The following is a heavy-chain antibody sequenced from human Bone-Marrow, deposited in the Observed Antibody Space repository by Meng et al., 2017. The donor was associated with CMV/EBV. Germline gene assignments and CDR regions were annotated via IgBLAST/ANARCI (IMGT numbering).Heavy chain of an antibody. Sequence: ASVKVSCKASGYTFTSYGISWVRQAPGQGLEWMGWISAYNGNTNYAQKLQGRVTMTTDTSTSTAYMELRSLRSDDTALYYCARDGSTPTIGAEDDWGHGTRVTVSS. D-gene: IGHD3-16*01. V-gene: IGHV1-18*01. CDR2: ISAYNGNT. CDR1: GYTFTSYG. CDR3: ARDGSTPTIGAEDD. J-gene: IGHJ4*01.